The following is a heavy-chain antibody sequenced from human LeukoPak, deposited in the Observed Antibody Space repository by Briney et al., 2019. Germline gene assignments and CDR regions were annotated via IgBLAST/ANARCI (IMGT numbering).Heavy chain of an antibody. J-gene: IGHJ4*02. CDR2: IKQDGSEK. V-gene: IGHV3-7*01. CDR3: ARDAEGCSSTSCSSFDY. Sequence: PGGSLRLSCAASGFTFSSYWMSWVRQAPGKGLEWVANIKQDGSEKYYVDSVKGRFTISRDNAKNSLYLQMNSLRAEDTTVYYCARDAEGCSSTSCSSFDYWGQGTLVTASS. CDR1: GFTFSSYW. D-gene: IGHD2-2*01.